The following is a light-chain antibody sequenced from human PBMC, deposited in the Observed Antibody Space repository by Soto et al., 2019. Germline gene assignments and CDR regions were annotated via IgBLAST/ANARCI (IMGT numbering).Light chain of an antibody. CDR1: RSDVGGYNH. Sequence: QSALTQPASVSGSPGQSITISCAGTRSDVGGYNHVSWFQQHPGKVPKLMIFDVDNRPSGVSNRFTGSKSGNTASLTISGLQADDEADYYCTSYTFHSTVVFGGGTQLTVL. CDR3: TSYTFHSTVV. J-gene: IGLJ2*01. CDR2: DVD. V-gene: IGLV2-14*01.